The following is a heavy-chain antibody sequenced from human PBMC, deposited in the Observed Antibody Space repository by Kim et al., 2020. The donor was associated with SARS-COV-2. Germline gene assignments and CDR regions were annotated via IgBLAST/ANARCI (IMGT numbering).Heavy chain of an antibody. Sequence: YSLKVQGMVTLPSDKSATTAYMQLSSLRSEDTAVYYCAKDLDGSGRYFDYWGQGTLVAVSS. D-gene: IGHD3-10*01. CDR3: AKDLDGSGRYFDY. V-gene: IGHV1-3*01. J-gene: IGHJ4*02.